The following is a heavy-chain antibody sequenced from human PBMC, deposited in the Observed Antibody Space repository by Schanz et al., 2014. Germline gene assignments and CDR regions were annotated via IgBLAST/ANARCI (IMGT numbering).Heavy chain of an antibody. CDR1: GFTFSSYA. Sequence: EVQLVESGGGLVKPGGSLRLSCAASGFTFSSYAMSWVRQAPGKGLEWVSYICSSGNTIYYADSVKGRFTISRDNAKNSLYLQMNSLRAEDTAVYYCARANYRRKINFDYWGRGTLVTVSS. CDR3: ARANYRRKINFDY. CDR2: ICSSGNTI. D-gene: IGHD3-10*01. V-gene: IGHV3-21*05. J-gene: IGHJ4*02.